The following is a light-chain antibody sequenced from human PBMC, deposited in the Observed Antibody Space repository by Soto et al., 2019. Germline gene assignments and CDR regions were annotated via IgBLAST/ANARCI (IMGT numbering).Light chain of an antibody. CDR2: DVA. CDR3: VSYTSSTTYV. CDR1: SSDVGGSNF. V-gene: IGLV2-14*03. J-gene: IGLJ1*01. Sequence: QSALTQPASVSDSPGQSITISWTGTSSDVGGSNFVSWYQQHPGKPPKLIIYDVANRPSGVSNRFSGSKSGSTASLIISRLQTEDEADYYCVSYTSSTTYVFGTGTKVTAL.